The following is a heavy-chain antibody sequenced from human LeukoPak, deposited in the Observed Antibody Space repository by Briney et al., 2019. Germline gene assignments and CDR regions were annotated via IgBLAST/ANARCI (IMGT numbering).Heavy chain of an antibody. CDR1: GESFGGYY. J-gene: IGHJ4*02. V-gene: IGHV4-34*01. CDR3: ARGRKYTSGYRVTELGSGYSDY. Sequence: PSETLSLTCAVYGESFGGYYWTWIRQPPGKGLEWIGEINHSGSTNYNPSLKSRVTISLDTSKNQFSLRLSSVTAADTAMYYCARGRKYTSGYRVTELGSGYSDYWGQGTLVTVSS. D-gene: IGHD5-18*01. CDR2: INHSGST.